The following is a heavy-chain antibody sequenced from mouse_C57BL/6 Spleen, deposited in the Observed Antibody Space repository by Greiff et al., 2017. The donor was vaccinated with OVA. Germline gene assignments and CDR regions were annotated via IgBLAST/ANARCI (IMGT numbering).Heavy chain of an antibody. CDR2: INPGSGGT. CDR1: GYAFTNYL. V-gene: IGHV1-54*01. D-gene: IGHD1-1*01. CDR3: ARWVTTVYYFDY. J-gene: IGHJ2*01. Sequence: VQLQQSGAELVRPGTSVKESCKASGYAFTNYLIEWVKQRPGQGLEWIGVINPGSGGTNYNEKFKGKATLTADKSSSTAYMQLSSLTSEDSAVYFCARWVTTVYYFDYWGQGTTLTVSS.